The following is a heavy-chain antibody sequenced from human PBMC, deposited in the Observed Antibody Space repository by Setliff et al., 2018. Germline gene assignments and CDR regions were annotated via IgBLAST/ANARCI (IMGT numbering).Heavy chain of an antibody. CDR2: IYYSGST. Sequence: SETLSLTCTVSGGSISVYYWTWFRQPPGKGLEWIGYIYYSGSTNYNPSLKSRVTISVDTSKNQFSLKLSSVTAADTAVYYCARVSMYYNFWSGYYGERGEYFDYWGQGTLVTVSS. CDR1: GGSISVYY. CDR3: ARVSMYYNFWSGYYGERGEYFDY. V-gene: IGHV4-59*01. D-gene: IGHD3-3*01. J-gene: IGHJ4*02.